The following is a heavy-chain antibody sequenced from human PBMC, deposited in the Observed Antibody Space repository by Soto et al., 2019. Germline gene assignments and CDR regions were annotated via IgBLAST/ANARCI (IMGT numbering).Heavy chain of an antibody. Sequence: GGSLRLSCAASGFTFSSYAMSWVRQAPGKGLEWVSAISGSGGSTYYADSVKGRFTISRDNSKNTLYLQMNSLRAEDTAVYYCAKGGYDFWSGYYSLPPLDYWGQGTLVTVSS. CDR1: GFTFSSYA. D-gene: IGHD3-3*01. CDR2: ISGSGGST. V-gene: IGHV3-23*01. CDR3: AKGGYDFWSGYYSLPPLDY. J-gene: IGHJ4*02.